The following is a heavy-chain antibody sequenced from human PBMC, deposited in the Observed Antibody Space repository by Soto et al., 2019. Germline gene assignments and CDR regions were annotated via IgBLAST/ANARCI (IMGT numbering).Heavy chain of an antibody. CDR1: GFTFSSYD. Sequence: EVQLVESGGGLVQPGGSLRLSCAASGFTFSSYDMHWVRQATGKGLEWVSAIGTAGDTYYPGSVKGRFPISRENAKNSLYLQMNSLRAEDTAVYYCARDRYYYDSSGYYYGWYFDLWGRGTLVTVSS. D-gene: IGHD3-22*01. CDR2: IGTAGDT. V-gene: IGHV3-13*01. J-gene: IGHJ2*01. CDR3: ARDRYYYDSSGYYYGWYFDL.